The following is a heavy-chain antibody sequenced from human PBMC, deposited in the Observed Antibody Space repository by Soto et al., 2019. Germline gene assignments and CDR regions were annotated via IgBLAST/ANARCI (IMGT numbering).Heavy chain of an antibody. CDR1: GFTVSSNY. J-gene: IGHJ5*02. D-gene: IGHD3-3*01. V-gene: IGHV3-53*04. CDR3: GRVRPPRITIFGVVIPVLDP. Sequence: GGSLRLSCAASGFTVSSNYMSWVRQAPGKGLEWVSVIYSGGSTYYADSVKGRFTISRHNSKNTLYLQMNSLRAEDTAVYYCGRVRPPRITIFGVVIPVLDPWGQGTLVTVSS. CDR2: IYSGGST.